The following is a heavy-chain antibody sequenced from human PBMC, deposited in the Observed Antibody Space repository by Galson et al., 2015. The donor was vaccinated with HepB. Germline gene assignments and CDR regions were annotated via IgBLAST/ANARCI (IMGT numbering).Heavy chain of an antibody. Sequence: SLRLSCAASGFTFSSYSMNWVRQAPGKGLEWVSSISSSSSYIYYADSVKGRFTISRDNAKNSLYLQMNSLRAEDTAVYYCVMNTMIVVVPSYFDYWGQGTLVTVSS. CDR1: GFTFSSYS. D-gene: IGHD3-22*01. CDR2: ISSSSSYI. J-gene: IGHJ4*02. CDR3: VMNTMIVVVPSYFDY. V-gene: IGHV3-21*01.